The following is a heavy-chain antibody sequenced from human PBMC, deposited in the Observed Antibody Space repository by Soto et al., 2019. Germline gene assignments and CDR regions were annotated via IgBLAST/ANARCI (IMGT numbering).Heavy chain of an antibody. Sequence: PGGSLRLSCAASGFTFSSYAMHWVRQAPGKGLEWVAVISYDGSNKYYADSVKGRFTISRDNSKNTLYLQMNSLRAEDTAVYYCARDPLWGTAMVLWYFDRWGRGNLVTFSS. CDR1: GFTFSSYA. J-gene: IGHJ2*01. V-gene: IGHV3-30-3*01. D-gene: IGHD5-18*01. CDR2: ISYDGSNK. CDR3: ARDPLWGTAMVLWYFDR.